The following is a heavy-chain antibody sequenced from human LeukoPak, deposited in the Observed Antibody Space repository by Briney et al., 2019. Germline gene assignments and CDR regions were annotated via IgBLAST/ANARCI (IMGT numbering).Heavy chain of an antibody. CDR1: GGSIFADY. J-gene: IGHJ4*02. D-gene: IGHD3-10*01. CDR2: ICYSGSA. CDR3: ARRTGSYFGQFDS. V-gene: IGHV4-59*01. Sequence: SETLSLTCSVSGGSIFADYWSWIRQPPGKGLEWIGYICYSGSANYNPSLKSRITISVDTSKNKFSLRLRSVTAADTAIYYCARRTGSYFGQFDSWGQGTLVTVSS.